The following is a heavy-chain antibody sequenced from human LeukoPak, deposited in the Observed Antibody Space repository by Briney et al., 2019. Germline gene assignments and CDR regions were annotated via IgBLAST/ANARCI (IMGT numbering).Heavy chain of an antibody. J-gene: IGHJ4*02. CDR3: AQLRDILTGDY. Sequence: GRSLRLSCAASGFTFSSYVMHWVRQAPGKGLEWVAVISYDGSNKYYADSVKGRFTISRDNSKNTLYLQMNSLRAEDTAVYYCAQLRDILTGDYWGQGTLVTVSS. CDR1: GFTFSSYV. V-gene: IGHV3-30-3*01. CDR2: ISYDGSNK. D-gene: IGHD3-9*01.